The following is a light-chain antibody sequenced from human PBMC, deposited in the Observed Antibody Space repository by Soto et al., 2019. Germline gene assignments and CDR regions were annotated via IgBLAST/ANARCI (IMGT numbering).Light chain of an antibody. CDR2: GAS. J-gene: IGKJ1*01. Sequence: ESVLTQSPGTLSLSPGERATLSCRASQYVSSSYLAWYQQKPDQAPRLLLYGASSRATGIPDRFSGSGSGTDFTLTISRLDPEDFAMYYCQQYGSSPWTFGQGTKVDIK. CDR3: QQYGSSPWT. V-gene: IGKV3-20*01. CDR1: QYVSSSY.